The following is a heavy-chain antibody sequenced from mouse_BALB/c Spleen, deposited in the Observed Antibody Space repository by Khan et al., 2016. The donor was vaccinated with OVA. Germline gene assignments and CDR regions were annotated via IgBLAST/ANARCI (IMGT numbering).Heavy chain of an antibody. D-gene: IGHD4-1*01. J-gene: IGHJ3*01. CDR1: GYTFTNYV. CDR2: INPDNAGT. CDR3: AREASSWDFSVPY. V-gene: IGHV1S136*01. Sequence: VQLQQSGPELVEPGASVKMSCKASGYTFTNYVIHWVKQKPGQGLEWIGYINPDNAGTRYNEKFKGKATLTSDISSTSAYMELLSLTSEDSAVYCCAREASSWDFSVPYWGQGTLVTVSA.